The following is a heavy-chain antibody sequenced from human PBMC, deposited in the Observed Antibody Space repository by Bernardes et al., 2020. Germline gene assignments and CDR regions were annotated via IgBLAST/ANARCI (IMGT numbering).Heavy chain of an antibody. D-gene: IGHD5-12*01. Sequence: GGSLRLSCAASGFTFRSYGMHWVRQAPGKGLEWVAVIWFDGSNEYYADSVKGRFTISRDNSKSTLYLQMNSLRAEDTAVYYCARDTGSGYDSDFDHWGQGTLVTVSS. CDR1: GFTFRSYG. CDR2: IWFDGSNE. V-gene: IGHV3-33*01. J-gene: IGHJ4*02. CDR3: ARDTGSGYDSDFDH.